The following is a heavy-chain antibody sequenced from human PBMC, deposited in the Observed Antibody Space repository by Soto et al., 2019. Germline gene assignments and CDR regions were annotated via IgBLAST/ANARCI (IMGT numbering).Heavy chain of an antibody. CDR2: ISSSSSYI. CDR1: GFTFSSYS. D-gene: IGHD4-17*01. Sequence: GSLRLSCAASGFTFSSYSMNWDRQAPGKGLEWVSSISSSSSYIYYADSVKGRFTISRDNAKNSLYLQMNSLRAEDTAVYYCASDSDYPNAFAIWGQGTMVTVSS. CDR3: ASDSDYPNAFAI. V-gene: IGHV3-21*01. J-gene: IGHJ3*02.